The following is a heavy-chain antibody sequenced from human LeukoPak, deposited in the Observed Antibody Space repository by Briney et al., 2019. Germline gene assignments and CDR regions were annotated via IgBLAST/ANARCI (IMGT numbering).Heavy chain of an antibody. CDR1: GFTFSSYA. CDR2: ISGSGGST. Sequence: GGSLRLSCAASGFTFSSYAMSWVRQAPGKGLEWVSAISGSGGSTYYADCVKGRFTISRDNSKNTLYLQMNSLRAEDTAVYYCAKTTTVTTESPYYYYYGMDVWGQGTTVTVSS. J-gene: IGHJ6*02. V-gene: IGHV3-23*01. CDR3: AKTTTVTTESPYYYYYGMDV. D-gene: IGHD4-17*01.